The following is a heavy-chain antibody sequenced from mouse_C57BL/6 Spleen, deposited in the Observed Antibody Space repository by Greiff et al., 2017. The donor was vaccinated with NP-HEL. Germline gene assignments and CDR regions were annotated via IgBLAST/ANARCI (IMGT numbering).Heavy chain of an antibody. J-gene: IGHJ4*01. CDR1: GYTFTSYD. Sequence: QVQLQQSGPELVKPGASVKLSCKASGYTFTSYDINWVKQRPGQGLEWIGWIYPRDGSTKYNEKFKGKATLTVDTSSSTAYMELHSLTSEDSAVYFCARSAYSYGSSSYYFDYWGQGTSVTVSS. D-gene: IGHD1-1*01. CDR2: IYPRDGST. CDR3: ARSAYSYGSSSYYFDY. V-gene: IGHV1-85*01.